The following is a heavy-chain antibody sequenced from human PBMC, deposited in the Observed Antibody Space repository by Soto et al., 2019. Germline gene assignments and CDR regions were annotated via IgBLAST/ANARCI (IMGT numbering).Heavy chain of an antibody. CDR3: VSQRTTVQTQAYFDY. J-gene: IGHJ4*02. V-gene: IGHV4-39*01. Sequence: LCLTCTVSGGSVTHSSYYWCWIRQSPGKGLEWIGSVYYRGRSYSKSSVKSRVTISVDTSKNRFSLSLNSVTASDTAVYFCVSQRTTVQTQAYFDYWGPGAMVTVSS. D-gene: IGHD4-17*01. CDR1: GGSVTHSSYY. CDR2: VYYRGRS.